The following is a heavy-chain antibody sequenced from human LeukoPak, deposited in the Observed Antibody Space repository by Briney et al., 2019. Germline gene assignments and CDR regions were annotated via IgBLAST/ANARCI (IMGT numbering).Heavy chain of an antibody. J-gene: IGHJ4*02. CDR1: GFTFSSYA. CDR2: ISGSGGST. Sequence: SGGSLRLSCAASGFTFSSYAMSWVRQAPGKGLEWVSAISGSGGSTYYADSVKGRFTISRDNSKNTLYLQMNSLRAEDTAVYYCAKKPFSGYSSGWSDYWGQGTLVTVSS. V-gene: IGHV3-23*01. D-gene: IGHD6-19*01. CDR3: AKKPFSGYSSGWSDY.